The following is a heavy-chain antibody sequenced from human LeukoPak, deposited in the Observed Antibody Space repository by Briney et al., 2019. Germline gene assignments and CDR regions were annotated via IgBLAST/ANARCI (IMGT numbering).Heavy chain of an antibody. Sequence: ASVKVSCKASGYTFTSYDINWVRQATGQGLEWMGWMNPNNGNTGYAQKFQGRVAITRNTSISTAYMELSSLRSEDTAVYYCATGNKEADAFDIWGQGTMVTVSS. V-gene: IGHV1-8*03. CDR3: ATGNKEADAFDI. D-gene: IGHD1/OR15-1a*01. CDR1: GYTFTSYD. J-gene: IGHJ3*02. CDR2: MNPNNGNT.